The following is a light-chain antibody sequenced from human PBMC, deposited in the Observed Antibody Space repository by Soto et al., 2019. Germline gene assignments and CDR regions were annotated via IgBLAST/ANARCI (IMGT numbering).Light chain of an antibody. Sequence: EFVLTQSPGTLSLSPGERATLSCRASQSVSSIYFAWYQQKRGQAPRLLIYGVSSRATGIPDRFSGSGSGTDFTLTISRLEPEDFAVYYCEHYGSSPRTFGQGTKVDNK. CDR2: GVS. CDR3: EHYGSSPRT. V-gene: IGKV3-20*01. CDR1: QSVSSIY. J-gene: IGKJ1*01.